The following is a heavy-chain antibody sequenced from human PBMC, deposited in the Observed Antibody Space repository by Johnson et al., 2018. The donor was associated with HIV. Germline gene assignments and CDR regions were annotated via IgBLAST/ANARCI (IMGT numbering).Heavy chain of an antibody. CDR3: AKGGVGRDGNRDAFDI. J-gene: IGHJ3*02. V-gene: IGHV3-30*04. Sequence: QVQLVESGGGLVQPGGSLRLSCAASGFTFSSYAMHWVRQAPGKGLEWVAVIWYDGSNKYYADSVKGRFTISRDNTKNTLYLQMNSLRREETAVYYCAKGGVGRDGNRDAFDIWGQGTMVTVSS. D-gene: IGHD5-24*01. CDR2: IWYDGSNK. CDR1: GFTFSSYA.